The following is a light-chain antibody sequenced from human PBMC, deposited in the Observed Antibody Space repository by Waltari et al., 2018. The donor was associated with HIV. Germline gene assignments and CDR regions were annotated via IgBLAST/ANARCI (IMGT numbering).Light chain of an antibody. V-gene: IGLV1-47*01. J-gene: IGLJ2*01. CDR3: TTWDDSLSGVL. Sequence: QSVPTQPPSASGTPGQRVTLFCSGCRSNIGINNVYWYQQLPEMAPKLLIYGNNERPSGVPDRFSGSKSGTSASLAISGLRSEDEADYYCTTWDDSLSGVLFGGGTKLTVL. CDR1: RSNIGINN. CDR2: GNN.